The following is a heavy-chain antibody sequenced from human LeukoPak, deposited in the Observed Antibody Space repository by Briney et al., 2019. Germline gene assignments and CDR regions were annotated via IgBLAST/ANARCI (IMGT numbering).Heavy chain of an antibody. V-gene: IGHV4-39*07. D-gene: IGHD3-22*01. Sequence: SETLSLTCTVSGGSISSGDYYWSWIRQPPGKGLEWIGEINHSGSTNYNPSLKSRVTISVDTSKNQFSLKLSSVTAADTAVYYCARASELKMYYYDSSGPNDAFDIWGQGTMVTVSS. CDR1: GGSISSGDYY. CDR3: ARASELKMYYYDSSGPNDAFDI. J-gene: IGHJ3*02. CDR2: INHSGST.